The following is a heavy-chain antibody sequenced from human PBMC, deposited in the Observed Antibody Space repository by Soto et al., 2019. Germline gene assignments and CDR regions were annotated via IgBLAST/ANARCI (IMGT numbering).Heavy chain of an antibody. J-gene: IGHJ3*02. Sequence: EVQLVESGGDLVQPGGSLRLSCAASGFTFSHYWMTWVRQAPGKGLEWVASINHDGSEKHSADSVKGRFIIFRDNAKNSLYLQMSSLRAEDTAVYYCARDTHIVVVVAAPVYDIWGQGAVVTASS. D-gene: IGHD2-15*01. CDR2: INHDGSEK. CDR1: GFTFSHYW. CDR3: ARDTHIVVVVAAPVYDI. V-gene: IGHV3-7*01.